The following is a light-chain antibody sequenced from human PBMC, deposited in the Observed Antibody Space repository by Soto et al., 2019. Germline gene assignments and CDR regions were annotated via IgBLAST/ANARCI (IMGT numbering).Light chain of an antibody. J-gene: IGKJ1*01. CDR3: LQHNSYPRT. Sequence: DIQMTQSPSSLSASVGGRVTITCRTSQGIGNDLGWYQQKPGKAPKRLIYAASSLQSGVPSRFSGSGSGTEFTLTISSLQPEDFATYYCLQHNSYPRTFGQGTRVEIK. V-gene: IGKV1-17*01. CDR2: AAS. CDR1: QGIGND.